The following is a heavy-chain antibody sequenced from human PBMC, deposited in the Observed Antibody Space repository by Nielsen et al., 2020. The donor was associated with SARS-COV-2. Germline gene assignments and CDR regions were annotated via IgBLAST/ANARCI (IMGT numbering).Heavy chain of an antibody. Sequence: GGSLRLSCAASGFTIDDYAMHWVRQAPGKGLEWVSGNNWNGGSTGYADSVKGRFTISRDNAKNSLYLQMNSLRAEDTALYHCASIDSSGYYGWAFDIWGQGTMVTVSS. D-gene: IGHD3-22*01. V-gene: IGHV3-20*01. J-gene: IGHJ3*02. CDR2: NNWNGGST. CDR1: GFTIDDYA. CDR3: ASIDSSGYYGWAFDI.